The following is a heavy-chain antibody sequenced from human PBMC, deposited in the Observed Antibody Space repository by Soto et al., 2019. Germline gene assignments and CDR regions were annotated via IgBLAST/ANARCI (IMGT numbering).Heavy chain of an antibody. CDR3: GKDQGVVVPAANDYYYGMDV. CDR2: ISGSGGST. J-gene: IGHJ6*02. CDR1: GFTFSSYA. Sequence: GGSLRLSCAASGFTFSSYAMSWVRQAPGKGLEWVSAISGSGGSTYYADSVKGRFTISRDNSKNTLYLQMNSLRAEDTAVYYCGKDQGVVVPAANDYYYGMDVWGQGTTVTVSS. V-gene: IGHV3-23*01. D-gene: IGHD2-2*01.